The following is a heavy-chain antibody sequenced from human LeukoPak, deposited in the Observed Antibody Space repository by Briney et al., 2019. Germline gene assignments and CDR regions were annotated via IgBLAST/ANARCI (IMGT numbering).Heavy chain of an antibody. Sequence: GGSLRLSCAASGFAVSNDYMSWARQAPGKGLEWVSVIHTDGATYYAASVKGRFTISRDFSKNTLYLRMNSLRAEDTAIYYCARDRPWGGLNGFDYWGQGTLVTVAS. CDR1: GFAVSNDY. D-gene: IGHD3-3*01. V-gene: IGHV3-53*01. CDR2: IHTDGAT. CDR3: ARDRPWGGLNGFDY. J-gene: IGHJ4*02.